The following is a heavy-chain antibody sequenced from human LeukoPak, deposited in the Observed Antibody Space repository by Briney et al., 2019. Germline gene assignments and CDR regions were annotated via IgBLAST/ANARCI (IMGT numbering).Heavy chain of an antibody. D-gene: IGHD2-2*01. CDR2: INHSGST. Sequence: SETLSLTCAVYGGSFSGYYWSWIRQPPGKGLEWIGEINHSGSTNYNPSLKSRVTISVDKSKNQFSLKLSSVTAADTAVYYCARDDAEAFDIWGQGTMVTVSS. CDR3: ARDDAEAFDI. V-gene: IGHV4-34*01. J-gene: IGHJ3*02. CDR1: GGSFSGYY.